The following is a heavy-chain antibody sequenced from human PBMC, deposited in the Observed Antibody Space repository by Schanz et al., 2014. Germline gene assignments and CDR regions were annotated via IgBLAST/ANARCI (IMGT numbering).Heavy chain of an antibody. CDR2: LSEGGGGT. V-gene: IGHV3-23*01. J-gene: IGHJ4*02. CDR3: AKSLESCPGGRCSRGYFDY. D-gene: IGHD2-8*02. Sequence: EMQLLESGGGLAQPGGSLRLSCAASGFTLSNYAMSWVRQAPGKGLEWVSALSEGGGGTHYADSVRGRFTISSDSSKNTLYLQMSSLRADDTAVYYCAKSLESCPGGRCSRGYFDYWGQGTLVTVSS. CDR1: GFTLSNYA.